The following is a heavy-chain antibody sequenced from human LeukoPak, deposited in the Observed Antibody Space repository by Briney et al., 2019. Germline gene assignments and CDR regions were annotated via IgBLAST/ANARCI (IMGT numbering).Heavy chain of an antibody. CDR2: IKQDGSEK. Sequence: GGSLRLSCAASGFTFSSYWMSWVRQAPGKGLEWVANIKQDGSEKYYVDSVKGRFTISRDNAKNSLYLQMNSLRAEDTAVYYCARDLGGALFGWFDPWGQGTLVTVSS. D-gene: IGHD3-10*01. CDR3: ARDLGGALFGWFDP. J-gene: IGHJ5*02. V-gene: IGHV3-7*01. CDR1: GFTFSSYW.